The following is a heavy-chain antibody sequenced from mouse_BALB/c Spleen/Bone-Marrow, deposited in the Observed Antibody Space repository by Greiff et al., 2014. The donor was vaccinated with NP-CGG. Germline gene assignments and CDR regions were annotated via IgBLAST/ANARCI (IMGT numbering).Heavy chain of an antibody. V-gene: IGHV1-14*01. CDR1: GYTFTSYV. Sequence: VQLQQSGPELVKPGASVKMSCKASGYTFTSYVMHWVKQKPGQGLEWIGYINPYNDGTKYNEKLKGKATLTSDKSSSTAYMELSSLTSEDSAVYCCARQGVDYFDYWGQGTTLTVSS. CDR2: INPYNDGT. J-gene: IGHJ2*01. CDR3: ARQGVDYFDY.